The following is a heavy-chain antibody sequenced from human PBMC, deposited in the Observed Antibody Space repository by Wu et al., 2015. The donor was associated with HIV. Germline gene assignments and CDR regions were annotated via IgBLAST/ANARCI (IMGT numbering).Heavy chain of an antibody. D-gene: IGHD6-13*01. CDR2: IIPLFGVT. Sequence: QVQLVQSGAEVREPGASVTVSCKASGYTLIDYYMHWVRQAPGQGLEWTGGIIPLFGVTSYAPRFEGRATITSDEFTSTAYMEVTGLTYEDTAVYYCARGFSSTWYDHFDLWGQGTLVTVSS. V-gene: IGHV1-69*01. CDR1: GYTLIDYY. J-gene: IGHJ4*02. CDR3: ARGFSSTWYDHFDL.